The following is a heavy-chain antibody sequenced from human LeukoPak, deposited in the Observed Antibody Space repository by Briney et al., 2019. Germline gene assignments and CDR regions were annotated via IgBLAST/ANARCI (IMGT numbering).Heavy chain of an antibody. CDR2: IKQDGSEK. CDR3: ARVLYTSGWSDALDV. J-gene: IGHJ3*01. Sequence: GGSLTLSCAASGFTFSLYWMTWVRQHPGRGLEWVANIKQDGSEKFYLDSVKGRFTISKDNAKNAVYLQMNGLRAEDTAVFYCARVLYTSGWSDALDVWGRGTMVTVSA. D-gene: IGHD6-19*01. CDR1: GFTFSLYW. V-gene: IGHV3-7*01.